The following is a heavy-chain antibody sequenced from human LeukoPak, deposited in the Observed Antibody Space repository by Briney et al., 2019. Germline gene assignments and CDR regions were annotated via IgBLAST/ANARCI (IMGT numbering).Heavy chain of an antibody. CDR3: ARSPRTGYPLPFDY. V-gene: IGHV1-2*02. D-gene: IGHD3/OR15-3a*01. CDR1: GYTFTGYY. Sequence: GASVKVSCKASGYTFTGYYMHWVRQAPGQGVEWMGWINPNSGGTNYAQKFQGRVTMTRDTAISTAYMELSRLRSDDTAVYYCARSPRTGYPLPFDYWGQGTLVTVSS. J-gene: IGHJ4*02. CDR2: INPNSGGT.